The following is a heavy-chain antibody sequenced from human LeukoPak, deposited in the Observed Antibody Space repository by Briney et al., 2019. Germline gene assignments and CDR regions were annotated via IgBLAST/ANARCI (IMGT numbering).Heavy chain of an antibody. CDR2: ISTDGSQT. CDR1: GFTFSNYW. Sequence: GGSLRLSCEASGFTFSNYWMHWGREAPGKGLMWVSQISTDGSQTFYADSVKGRFTISRDNAKNTLFLQMDSLRPEDTAVYYCVRSLRSADFWGQGTLVTVSS. J-gene: IGHJ4*02. V-gene: IGHV3-74*01. CDR3: VRSLRSADF.